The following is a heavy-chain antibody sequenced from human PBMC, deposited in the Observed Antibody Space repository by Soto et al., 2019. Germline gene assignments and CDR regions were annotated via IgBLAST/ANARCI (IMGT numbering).Heavy chain of an antibody. D-gene: IGHD3-3*01. CDR3: ARDYDFWSGRGGMDV. V-gene: IGHV3-21*01. CDR1: GSPFRTYN. J-gene: IGHJ6*02. CDR2: ISSSSSYI. Sequence: EAQLVESGGGLVKPGGSLRLSWAASGSPFRTYNLTWVRRAPGKGLEWVSPISSSSSYINIADSVKGRFTISRDNANNSLYLQMNSLRAEDTAVYYCARDYDFWSGRGGMDVWGQGTTVTVSS.